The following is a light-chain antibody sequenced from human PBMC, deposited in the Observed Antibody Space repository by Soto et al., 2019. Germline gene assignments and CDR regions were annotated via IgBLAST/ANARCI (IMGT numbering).Light chain of an antibody. J-gene: IGKJ4*01. CDR2: AAS. CDR1: QGISNY. CDR3: QKYNSAPHT. V-gene: IGKV1-27*01. Sequence: DIQMTQSPSSLSASVGDRVTITCRASQGISNYLAWYKQKPGKVPKLLSYAASTLQSGVPSRFSGSGSGTDFTLAISSLKPEDVETYYCQKYNSAPHTFGGGTKVDI.